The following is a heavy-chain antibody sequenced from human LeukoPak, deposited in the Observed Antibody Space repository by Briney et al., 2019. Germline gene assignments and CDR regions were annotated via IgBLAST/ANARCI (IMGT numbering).Heavy chain of an antibody. CDR3: ARDTHLSYAAGFDC. CDR1: GFPFSSYP. J-gene: IGHJ4*02. Sequence: GGSLRLSCAGSGFPFSSYPISWVRQPPGKGLEWVSAITASGDSTYSADSVKGRFTISRDNSRNTLFLEMSSLRAEDTALYYCARDTHLSYAAGFDCWGQGTLVTVSS. CDR2: ITASGDST. D-gene: IGHD3-10*01. V-gene: IGHV3-23*01.